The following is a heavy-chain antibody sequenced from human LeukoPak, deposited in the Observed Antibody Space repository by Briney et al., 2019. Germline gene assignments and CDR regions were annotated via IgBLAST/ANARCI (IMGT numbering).Heavy chain of an antibody. CDR2: IYYSGST. D-gene: IGHD6-6*01. V-gene: IGHV4-31*03. Sequence: PSETLSLTCTVSGGSVSSGGYYWSWIRHRPGEGLEWIGYIYYSGSTFYNPSLKSRVTISVDTSKNQFSLKLSSVTAADTAVYYCARGVIAALWGQGTLVTVSS. CDR3: ARGVIAAL. J-gene: IGHJ4*02. CDR1: GGSVSSGGYY.